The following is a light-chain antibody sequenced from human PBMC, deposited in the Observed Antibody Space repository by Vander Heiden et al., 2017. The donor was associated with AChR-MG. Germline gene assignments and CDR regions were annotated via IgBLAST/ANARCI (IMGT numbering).Light chain of an antibody. Sequence: DIQMTQSPSSLSASVGDRVTITCRASQSISNYLNWYQQKPGKAPKLLIYGESSLQSGVPSRFSGSGSGTDFTLTISRLQAEDFANYYCQQSYSNTSFGQGTKVEVK. CDR1: QSISNY. J-gene: IGKJ1*01. V-gene: IGKV1-39*01. CDR2: GES. CDR3: QQSYSNTS.